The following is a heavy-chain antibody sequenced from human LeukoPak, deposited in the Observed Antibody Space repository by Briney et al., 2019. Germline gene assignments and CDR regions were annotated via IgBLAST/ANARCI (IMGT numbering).Heavy chain of an antibody. Sequence: SETLSLTCAVYGGSFSGYYWSWIRQPPGKGLEWIGEINHSGSTNYNPSLKSRVTISVDTSKNQFSLRLSSVTAADTAVYYCARGPSYYFDYWGQGTLVTVSS. CDR1: GGSFSGYY. J-gene: IGHJ4*02. CDR3: ARGPSYYFDY. V-gene: IGHV4-34*01. CDR2: INHSGST.